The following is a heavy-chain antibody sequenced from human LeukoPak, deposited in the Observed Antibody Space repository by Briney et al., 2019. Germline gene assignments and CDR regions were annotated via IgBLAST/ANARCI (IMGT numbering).Heavy chain of an antibody. CDR2: IIPMFGTT. V-gene: IGHV1-69*01. J-gene: IGHJ4*02. CDR1: GGTFTSYG. D-gene: IGHD2-2*01. CDR3: STVGSSASDPYDY. Sequence: SSVKVSCKAPGGTFTSYGISWLRQAPGQGLEWMGGIIPMFGTTKYAQKFQGRVTITADQSTRTAYMEMSSLRSEDTALYYCSTVGSSASDPYDYWGQGTLVTVSS.